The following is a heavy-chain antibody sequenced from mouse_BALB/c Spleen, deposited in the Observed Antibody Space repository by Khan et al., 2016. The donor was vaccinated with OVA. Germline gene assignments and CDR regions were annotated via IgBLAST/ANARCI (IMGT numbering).Heavy chain of an antibody. J-gene: IGHJ2*01. D-gene: IGHD1-1*01. V-gene: IGHV3-2*02. CDR2: IGDSGSN. CDR3: VSGRLLLRLQDYFDY. Sequence: EVQLVESGPGLLKPSQSLSLTCTVTGYSITSDYAWNWIRQFPGNKLEWMAYIGDSGSNTYNPSLRSRTSLTANTSKTKFFLQLNSVTTEDTATDYCVSGRLLLRLQDYFDYWGQGTTLTVSS. CDR1: GYSITSDYA.